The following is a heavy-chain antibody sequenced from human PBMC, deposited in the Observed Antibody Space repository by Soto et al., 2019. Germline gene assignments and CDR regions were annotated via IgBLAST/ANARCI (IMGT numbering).Heavy chain of an antibody. Sequence: GGSLRLSCTASGFTFGDYAMSWFRQAPGKGLEWVGFIRSKAYGGTTEYAASVKGRFTISRDDSKSIAYLQMNSLKTEDTAVYYCTVVSCISTSCSDAFDTWGQGTMVTVSS. CDR2: IRSKAYGGTT. V-gene: IGHV3-49*03. CDR1: GFTFGDYA. D-gene: IGHD2-2*01. CDR3: TVVSCISTSCSDAFDT. J-gene: IGHJ3*02.